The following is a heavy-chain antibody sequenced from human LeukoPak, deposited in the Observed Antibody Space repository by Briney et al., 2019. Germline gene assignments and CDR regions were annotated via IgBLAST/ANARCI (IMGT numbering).Heavy chain of an antibody. Sequence: GASVKVSCTASGYTFTSYGISWVRQAPGQGLEWMGWISAYNGNTNYAQKLQGRVAMTTDTSTSTAYMELRSLRSDDTAVYYCARAGYCSGGSCYSLDAFDIWGQGTMVTVSS. CDR3: ARAGYCSGGSCYSLDAFDI. D-gene: IGHD2-15*01. V-gene: IGHV1-18*01. CDR1: GYTFTSYG. CDR2: ISAYNGNT. J-gene: IGHJ3*02.